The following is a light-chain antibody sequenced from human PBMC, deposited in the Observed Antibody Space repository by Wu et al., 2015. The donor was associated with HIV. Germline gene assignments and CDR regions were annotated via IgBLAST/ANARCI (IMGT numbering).Light chain of an antibody. CDR1: QSIGNY. J-gene: IGKJ1*01. CDR3: QQYSFYRT. Sequence: DIQMTQSPSTLSASVGDRVTITCRASQSIGNYLAWYQQKPGKAPKLLIYKASSLESGVPSRFSGSGPGTEFTLTISSLQPDDFATYYCQQYSFYRTFGQGTKVEIK. V-gene: IGKV1-5*03. CDR2: KAS.